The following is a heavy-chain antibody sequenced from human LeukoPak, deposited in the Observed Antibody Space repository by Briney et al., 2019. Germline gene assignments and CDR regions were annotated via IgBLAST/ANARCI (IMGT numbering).Heavy chain of an antibody. D-gene: IGHD5-24*01. Sequence: SVKVSCKASGGTFSSYAISWVRQAPGQGLEWMGGIIPIFGTANYAQKFQGRVTITADESTSTAYMELSSLRSDDTAVYYCARDNVEMATIGYFDLWGRGTLVTVSS. V-gene: IGHV1-69*01. CDR3: ARDNVEMATIGYFDL. CDR1: GGTFSSYA. J-gene: IGHJ2*01. CDR2: IIPIFGTA.